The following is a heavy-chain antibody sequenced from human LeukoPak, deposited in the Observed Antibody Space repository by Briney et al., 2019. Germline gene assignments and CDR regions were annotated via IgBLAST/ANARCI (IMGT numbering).Heavy chain of an antibody. Sequence: PGRSLRLSCAASGFTFDDYAMHWVRQAPGKGLEWVSGISWNSGSIGYADSVKGRFTLSRDNAKNSLYLQMNSLRAEDMALYYCAKGRHYYDSSGYYELDAFDIWGQGTMVTVSS. CDR1: GFTFDDYA. CDR3: AKGRHYYDSSGYYELDAFDI. V-gene: IGHV3-9*03. CDR2: ISWNSGSI. D-gene: IGHD3-22*01. J-gene: IGHJ3*02.